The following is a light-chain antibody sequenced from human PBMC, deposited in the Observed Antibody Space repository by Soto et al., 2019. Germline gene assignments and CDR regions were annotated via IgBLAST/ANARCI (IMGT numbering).Light chain of an antibody. V-gene: IGKV3D-20*02. CDR3: QQPNAYPLT. CDR1: QRVSSSY. CDR2: GAS. J-gene: IGKJ5*01. Sequence: EIVLTQSPSTLSFSPGERATLSCRASQRVSSSYLAWYQQKPGQAPRLLIYGASSRATGIPDRFSGSGSGTDFTLTISNLQPEDFATYYCQQPNAYPLTFGQGTRLEIK.